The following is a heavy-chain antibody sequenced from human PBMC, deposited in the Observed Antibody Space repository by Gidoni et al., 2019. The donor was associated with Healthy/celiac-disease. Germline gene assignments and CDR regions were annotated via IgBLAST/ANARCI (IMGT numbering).Heavy chain of an antibody. CDR3: ARDAGIIAVAGEFDY. CDR2: IWYNGSNK. D-gene: IGHD6-19*01. Sequence: QVQLVESGGGVVQPGRSLRLSCAASGFTFSSYGRHWVRQAPGKGLEWVAVIWYNGSNKYYADSVKGRFTISRDNSKNTLYLQMNSLRAEDTAVYYCARDAGIIAVAGEFDYWGQGTLVTVSS. V-gene: IGHV3-33*01. CDR1: GFTFSSYG. J-gene: IGHJ4*02.